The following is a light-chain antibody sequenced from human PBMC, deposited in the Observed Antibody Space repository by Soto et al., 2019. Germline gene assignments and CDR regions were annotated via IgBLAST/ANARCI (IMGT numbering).Light chain of an antibody. CDR3: QQYTDWPWT. J-gene: IGKJ1*01. CDR1: QSVGRN. Sequence: DIVMTQSPATLSVSPGERATLSCRASQSVGRNLAWYQQKPGQAPRLLIYAASGRASDLPARFSGSGSGTEFTLTISSRQSEDFAVYYCQQYTDWPWTLGQGTKVDIK. V-gene: IGKV3-15*01. CDR2: AAS.